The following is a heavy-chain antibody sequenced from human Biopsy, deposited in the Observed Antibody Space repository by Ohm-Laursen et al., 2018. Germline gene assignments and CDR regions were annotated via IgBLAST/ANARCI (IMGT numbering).Heavy chain of an antibody. CDR2: INCKTGAT. V-gene: IGHV1-2*02. CDR1: SYTFTDYN. CDR3: ARDPLNGHKHFDY. Sequence: AASVKVSCKASSYTFTDYNIHWMRQAPGQGLEWLGYINCKTGATNYAQKFQATVTMTRDTSISTAYLALGSLRSADTAIYYCARDPLNGHKHFDYWGQGSLVTVSS. J-gene: IGHJ4*02. D-gene: IGHD2-8*01.